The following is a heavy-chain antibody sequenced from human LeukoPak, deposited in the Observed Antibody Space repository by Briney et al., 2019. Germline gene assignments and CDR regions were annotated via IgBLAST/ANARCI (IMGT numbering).Heavy chain of an antibody. CDR1: GGSISSGGYY. V-gene: IGHV4-31*03. CDR2: IYYSGST. J-gene: IGHJ4*02. Sequence: SQTLSLTCTVSGGSISSGGYYWSWIRQHPGKGLEWIGYIYYSGSTYYNPSLKSRVTISVDTSKYQFSLKLSSVTAADTAVYYCARGGKTVTTIFDYWGQGTLVTVSS. CDR3: ARGGKTVTTIFDY. D-gene: IGHD4-17*01.